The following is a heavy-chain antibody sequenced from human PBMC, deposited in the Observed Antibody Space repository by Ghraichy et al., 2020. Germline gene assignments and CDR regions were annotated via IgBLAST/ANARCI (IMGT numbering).Heavy chain of an antibody. Sequence: GWSLRLSCAASGFTFSSYSMNWVRQAPGKGLEWVSSISSSSSYIYYADSVKGRFTISRDNAKNSLYLQMNSLRAEDTAVYYCARDPNDILTRHSLGWFDPWGQGTLVTVSS. CDR3: ARDPNDILTRHSLGWFDP. CDR2: ISSSSSYI. D-gene: IGHD3-9*01. J-gene: IGHJ5*02. V-gene: IGHV3-21*01. CDR1: GFTFSSYS.